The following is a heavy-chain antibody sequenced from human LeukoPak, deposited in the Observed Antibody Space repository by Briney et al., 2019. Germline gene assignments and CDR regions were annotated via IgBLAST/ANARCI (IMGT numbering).Heavy chain of an antibody. V-gene: IGHV1-69*05. CDR1: EGTFSSYA. CDR2: IIPIFGTA. Sequence: GASVKVSCKASEGTFSSYAISWVRQAPGQGLEWMGRIIPIFGTANYAQKFQGRVTITTDESTSTAYMELSSLRSEDTAVYYCARSEFLYSGSYYPLDYWGQGTLVTVSS. CDR3: ARSEFLYSGSYYPLDY. D-gene: IGHD1-26*01. J-gene: IGHJ4*02.